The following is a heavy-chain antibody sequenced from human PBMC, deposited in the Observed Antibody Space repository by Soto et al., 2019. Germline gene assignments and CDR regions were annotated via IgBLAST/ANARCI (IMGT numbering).Heavy chain of an antibody. D-gene: IGHD6-6*01. CDR1: GFTFSSYA. J-gene: IGHJ5*02. Sequence: GSLRLSCAASGFTFSSYAMSWVRQAPGKGLEWVSAISGSGGSTYYADSVKGRFTISRDNSKNTLYLQMNSLRAEDTAVYYCAKDPNLYSSSSRWFDPWGQGTLVTVSS. CDR2: ISGSGGST. V-gene: IGHV3-23*01. CDR3: AKDPNLYSSSSRWFDP.